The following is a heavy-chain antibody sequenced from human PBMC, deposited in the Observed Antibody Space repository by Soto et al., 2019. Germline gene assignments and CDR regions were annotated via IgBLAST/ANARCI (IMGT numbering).Heavy chain of an antibody. J-gene: IGHJ6*02. Sequence: GGSLRLSCAASGFTFSNAWMNWVRQAPGKGLEWVGRIKSKTDGGTTDYAAPVKGRFTISRDDSKNTLYLQMNSLKTEDTAVYYCTTTLPWIQLWTQYGMDVWGQGTTVTVSS. CDR2: IKSKTDGGTT. D-gene: IGHD5-18*01. V-gene: IGHV3-15*07. CDR3: TTTLPWIQLWTQYGMDV. CDR1: GFTFSNAW.